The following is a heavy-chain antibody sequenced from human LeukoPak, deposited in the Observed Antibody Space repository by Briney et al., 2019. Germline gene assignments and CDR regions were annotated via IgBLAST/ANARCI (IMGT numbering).Heavy chain of an antibody. CDR2: MNPNSGNT. V-gene: IGHV1-8*01. D-gene: IGHD2-15*01. CDR1: GYTFTSYD. J-gene: IGHJ5*02. Sequence: ASVKVSCKASGYTFTSYDINWVRQATGQGLEWMGWMNPNSGNTGYAQKFQGRVTMTRNTSISTAYMELSSLGSADTAVYYCARDSGYCSGGHCYLNWFDPWGQGTLVTVSS. CDR3: ARDSGYCSGGHCYLNWFDP.